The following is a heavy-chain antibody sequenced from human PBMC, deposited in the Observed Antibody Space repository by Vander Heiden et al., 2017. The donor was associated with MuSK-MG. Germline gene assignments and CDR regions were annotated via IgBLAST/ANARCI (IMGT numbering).Heavy chain of an antibody. CDR3: ARSSGWGSIVGVVRRKYYFDY. Sequence: QVTLKESGPVLVKPTETLTLTCTVSGFSLSNARMGVSWIRQPPGKALEWLAHIFSNDEKSYSTSLKSRLTISKDTSKSQVVLTMTNMDPVDTATYYCARSSGWGSIVGVVRRKYYFDYWGQGTLVTVSS. V-gene: IGHV2-26*01. J-gene: IGHJ4*02. D-gene: IGHD3-3*01. CDR1: GFSLSNARMG. CDR2: IFSNDEK.